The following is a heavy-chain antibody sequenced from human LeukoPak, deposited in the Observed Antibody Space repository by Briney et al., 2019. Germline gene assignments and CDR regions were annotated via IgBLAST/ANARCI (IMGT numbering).Heavy chain of an antibody. CDR2: ISGSGDST. CDR1: GFTFSGYA. V-gene: IGHV3-23*01. D-gene: IGHD6-13*01. CDR3: ARSPEDLAAAGLNY. Sequence: GGSLRLSCAASGFTFSGYAMSWVRQPPGKGLEWVSAISGSGDSTYYADSVKGRFTIFRDNSKSRLFLQLNRLRAEDTAFYYCARSPEDLAAAGLNYWGQGTLVTVSS. J-gene: IGHJ4*02.